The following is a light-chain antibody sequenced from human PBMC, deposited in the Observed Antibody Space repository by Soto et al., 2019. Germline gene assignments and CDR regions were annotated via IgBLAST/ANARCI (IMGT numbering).Light chain of an antibody. V-gene: IGLV2-11*01. CDR2: DVS. Sequence: QSALTQPRSVSGSPGQSVTISCTGTSSDVGGYNYVSWYQQHPGKAPKLMIYDVSKRPSGVPDRFSGSKSGNMASLTISGLQAEDEADYYCCSYAGSYPHVVFGGGTKLTVL. CDR3: CSYAGSYPHVV. CDR1: SSDVGGYNY. J-gene: IGLJ2*01.